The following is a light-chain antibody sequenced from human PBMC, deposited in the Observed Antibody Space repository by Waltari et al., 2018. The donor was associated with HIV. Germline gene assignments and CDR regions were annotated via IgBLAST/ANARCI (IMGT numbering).Light chain of an antibody. CDR1: SSNIGNNF. V-gene: IGLV1-47*01. CDR2: MND. CDR3: ATWDDSLNSFWV. J-gene: IGLJ3*02. Sequence: QSVLTQPPSASGTPGQRVVISCSGGSSNIGNNFVYWYQQLPGSTPKLLIYMNDQRPSGVSDRFSGSKSGTSASLAISGLRSEDEADYYCATWDDSLNSFWVFGGGTKVTVL.